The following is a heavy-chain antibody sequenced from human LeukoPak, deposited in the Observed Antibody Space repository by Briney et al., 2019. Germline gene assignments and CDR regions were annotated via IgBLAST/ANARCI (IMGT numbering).Heavy chain of an antibody. CDR1: GFTFSNSG. CDR2: ISGGNT. D-gene: IGHD2-15*01. V-gene: IGHV3-23*01. J-gene: IGHJ6*02. CDR3: ARNYCSGGSCYGYYYGMDV. Sequence: PGGSLRLSCAASGFTFSNSGTSWVRQAPGKGLEWVSGISGGNTYYADSVKGRFTISRDNAKNSLYLQMNSLRAEDTALYHCARNYCSGGSCYGYYYGMDVWGQGTTVTVSS.